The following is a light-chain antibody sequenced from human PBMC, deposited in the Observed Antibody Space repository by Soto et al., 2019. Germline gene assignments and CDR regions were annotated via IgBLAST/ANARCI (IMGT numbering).Light chain of an antibody. Sequence: QSVLTQPPSVSGAPGQTVTISCTGSSSNIGAGYDVHWYQQLPGTAPKLLIYGNSNRPSGVPDRFSGSKSGTSAALAITGLQADDDADYYCQSYDSSLSGSVFGGGTKLTVL. J-gene: IGLJ2*01. CDR2: GNS. CDR1: SSNIGAGYD. V-gene: IGLV1-40*01. CDR3: QSYDSSLSGSV.